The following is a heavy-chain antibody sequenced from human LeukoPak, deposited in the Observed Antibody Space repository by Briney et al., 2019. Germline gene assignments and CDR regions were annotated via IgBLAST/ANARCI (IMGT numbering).Heavy chain of an antibody. CDR1: GFTFSSYS. J-gene: IGHJ4*02. D-gene: IGHD3-22*01. CDR3: ARKNYYDKSLPG. CDR2: ISSSSSYI. V-gene: IGHV3-21*01. Sequence: KTGGSLRLSCAASGFTFSSYSMNWVRQAPGKGLEWVSSISSSSSYIYYADSVKGRFTISRDNAKNSLYLQMNSLRAEDTAVYYCARKNYYDKSLPGWGQGTLVTVSS.